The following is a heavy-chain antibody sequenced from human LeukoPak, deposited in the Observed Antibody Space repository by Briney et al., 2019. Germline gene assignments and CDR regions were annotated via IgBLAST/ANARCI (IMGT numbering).Heavy chain of an antibody. Sequence: SVNVSCKASGGTFSSYAISWVRQAPGQGLEWMGGIIPIFGTANYAQKFQGRVTITADESTSTAYMELSSLRSEDTAVYYCAREGSLHYGMDVWGQGTTVTVSS. CDR1: GGTFSSYA. V-gene: IGHV1-69*13. J-gene: IGHJ6*02. D-gene: IGHD1-26*01. CDR3: AREGSLHYGMDV. CDR2: IIPIFGTA.